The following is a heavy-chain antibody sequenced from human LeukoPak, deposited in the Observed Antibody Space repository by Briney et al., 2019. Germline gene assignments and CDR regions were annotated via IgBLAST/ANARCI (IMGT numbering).Heavy chain of an antibody. V-gene: IGHV4-30-4*07. D-gene: IGHD3-10*01. J-gene: IGHJ5*02. CDR2: IYYSGST. CDR3: ARDRLADYYGSGNNWFDP. CDR1: GGSISSGGYS. Sequence: SETLSLTCAVSGGSISSGGYSWSWIRQPPGKGLEWIGYIYYSGSTYYNPSLKSRVTISVDTSKNQFSLKLSSVPAADTAVYYCARDRLADYYGSGNNWFDPWGQGTLVTVSS.